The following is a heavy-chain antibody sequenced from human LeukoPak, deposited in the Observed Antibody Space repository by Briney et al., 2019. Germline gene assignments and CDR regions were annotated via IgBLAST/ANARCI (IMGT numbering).Heavy chain of an antibody. V-gene: IGHV3-23*01. CDR1: GFTFSSYG. D-gene: IGHD6-19*01. CDR2: ISGSGGST. CDR3: AKDQSAGWYSDC. J-gene: IGHJ4*02. Sequence: PGGPLRLSCAAPGFTFSSYGMSWVRQAPGKGLEWVSGISGSGGSTYYADSVKGRFTISRDNSKNTLYLQMNSLRAEDTAVYYCAKDQSAGWYSDCWGQGTLVTVSS.